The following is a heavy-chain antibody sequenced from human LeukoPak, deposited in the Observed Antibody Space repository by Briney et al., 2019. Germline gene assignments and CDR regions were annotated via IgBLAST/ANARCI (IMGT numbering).Heavy chain of an antibody. CDR1: GYTFTSYD. D-gene: IGHD1-26*01. Sequence: GASVKVSCKASGYTFTSYDINWVRQATGQGLEWMGWMNPNSGNTGYAQKFQGRVTMTRNTSISTAYMELSSLRSEDTAVYYCARSSGSYYGERGLSDYWGQGTLVTVSS. V-gene: IGHV1-8*01. CDR3: ARSSGSYYGERGLSDY. J-gene: IGHJ4*02. CDR2: MNPNSGNT.